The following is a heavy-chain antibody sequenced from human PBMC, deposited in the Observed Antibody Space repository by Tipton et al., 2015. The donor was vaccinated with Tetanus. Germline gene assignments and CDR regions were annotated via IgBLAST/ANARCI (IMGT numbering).Heavy chain of an antibody. V-gene: IGHV3-30-3*01. CDR1: GFPFMTYW. Sequence: SLRLSCATSGFPFMTYWMTWVRQAPGKGLEWVAVISYDGSNKYDAESVKGRLTIPRDNSNNTLYVQMDSLRAEDTAVYYCARGPYHYGDYYFDYWGRGTLVTVSS. J-gene: IGHJ4*02. CDR3: ARGPYHYGDYYFDY. D-gene: IGHD4-17*01. CDR2: ISYDGSNK.